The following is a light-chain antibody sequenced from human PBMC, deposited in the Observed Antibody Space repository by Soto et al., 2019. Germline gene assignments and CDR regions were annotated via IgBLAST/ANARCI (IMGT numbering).Light chain of an antibody. V-gene: IGKV1-12*01. CDR2: AAS. Sequence: DIQLTQSPSSVSASVGDRVTITCRASQDISTRLAWYQQKPGTAPKLLIYAASTSGSGVPSRFSGSGSGTDFSLTVSSLQSEDFAIYFCQQAHTFPWTFGQGTKVDIK. CDR1: QDISTR. CDR3: QQAHTFPWT. J-gene: IGKJ1*01.